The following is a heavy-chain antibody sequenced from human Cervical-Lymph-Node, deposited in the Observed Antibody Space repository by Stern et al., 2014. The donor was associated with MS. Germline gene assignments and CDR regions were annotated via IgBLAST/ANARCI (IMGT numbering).Heavy chain of an antibody. J-gene: IGHJ4*02. V-gene: IGHV3-21*01. Sequence: VQLVESGGGLVKPGGSLRLSCAASGFTFSSYSMNWVRQAPGKGLEWVSSISSSSSYIYYADSVKGRFTISRDNAKNSLYLQMNSLRAEDTAVYYCARVATIAARPIDYWGQGTLVTVSS. CDR3: ARVATIAARPIDY. CDR1: GFTFSSYS. CDR2: ISSSSSYI. D-gene: IGHD6-6*01.